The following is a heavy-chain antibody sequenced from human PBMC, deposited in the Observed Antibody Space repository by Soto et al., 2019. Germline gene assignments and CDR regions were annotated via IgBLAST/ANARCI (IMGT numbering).Heavy chain of an antibody. Sequence: SETLSLTCTVSGGSITGYYWSWIRQPPGRGLEWIGYIYYAGNTLYTPSLKSRVTFSVDTSKNQFSLKLSSVTAADTAVYYCARQDGVTQRKNGMVVGGQGETVTVSS. CDR1: GGSITGYY. CDR3: ARQDGVTQRKNGMVV. D-gene: IGHD2-21*01. V-gene: IGHV4-59*01. CDR2: IYYAGNT. J-gene: IGHJ6*02.